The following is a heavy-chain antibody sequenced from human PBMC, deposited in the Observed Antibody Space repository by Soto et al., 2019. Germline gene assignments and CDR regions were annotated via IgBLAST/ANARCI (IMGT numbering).Heavy chain of an antibody. V-gene: IGHV1-8*01. J-gene: IGHJ5*02. Sequence: QVQLVQSGAEVKKPGASVKVSCKASGYTFTSYDINWVRQATGQGLEWMGWMNPSSGNTVYAQKFQGRVTMTRNTXITTAYMELSSLRSEDTAVYYCARRYCSGGNCYSPWGQGTLVTVSS. CDR2: MNPSSGNT. D-gene: IGHD2-15*01. CDR3: ARRYCSGGNCYSP. CDR1: GYTFTSYD.